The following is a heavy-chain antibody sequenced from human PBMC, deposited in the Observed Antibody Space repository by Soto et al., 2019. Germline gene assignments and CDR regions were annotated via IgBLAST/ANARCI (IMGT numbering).Heavy chain of an antibody. CDR2: IYPGDSDT. Sequence: EVQLVQSGAEVKKPGESLKISCKGSGYSFTSYWIGWVRQMPGKGLEWMGIIYPGDSDTRYSPSFQGQVTISADKSISTAYLQWSSLKASDTAMYYCARHVGLVGSGYSYGFYYYGMDVWGQGTTVTVSS. V-gene: IGHV5-51*01. CDR3: ARHVGLVGSGYSYGFYYYGMDV. J-gene: IGHJ6*02. CDR1: GYSFTSYW. D-gene: IGHD5-18*01.